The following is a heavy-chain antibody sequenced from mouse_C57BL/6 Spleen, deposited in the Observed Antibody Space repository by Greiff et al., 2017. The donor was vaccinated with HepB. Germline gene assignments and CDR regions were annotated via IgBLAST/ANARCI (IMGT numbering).Heavy chain of an antibody. J-gene: IGHJ2*01. V-gene: IGHV1-42*01. D-gene: IGHD4-1*01. CDR1: GYSFTGYY. Sequence: EVKLQQSGPELVKPGASVKISCKASGYSFTGYYMNWVKQSPEKSLEWIGEINPSTGGTTYNQKFKAKATLTVDKSSSTAYMQLKSLTSEDSAVYYCVSWGYFDYWGQGTTLTVSS. CDR3: VSWGYFDY. CDR2: INPSTGGT.